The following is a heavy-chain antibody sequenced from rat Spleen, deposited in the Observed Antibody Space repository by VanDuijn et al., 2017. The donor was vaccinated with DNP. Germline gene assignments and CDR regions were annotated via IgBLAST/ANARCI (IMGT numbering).Heavy chain of an antibody. V-gene: IGHV5-7*01. CDR1: GFTFSDYN. Sequence: EVQLVESGGGLVQPGRSLKLSCAASGFTFSDYNMAWVRQAPKKGLEWVASINYDGSSTSYRDSVKGRFTISRDNAESTLYLQVDSLRSEDTATYYCARPDYWGQGVMVTVSS. CDR2: INYDGSST. CDR3: ARPDY. J-gene: IGHJ2*01.